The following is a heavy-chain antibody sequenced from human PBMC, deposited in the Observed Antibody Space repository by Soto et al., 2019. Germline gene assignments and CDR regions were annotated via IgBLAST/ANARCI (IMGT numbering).Heavy chain of an antibody. V-gene: IGHV4-34*01. CDR3: ARDKITGLFDY. J-gene: IGHJ4*02. CDR2: INHSGST. CDR1: GGSFSGYY. Sequence: QVQLQQWGAGLLKPSETLSLTCAVSGGSFSGYYWTWIRQPPGTGLEWIGEINHSGSTNYNPSLKSRGTIAVDTAKNQFSLKLTSVTAADTAVYYCARDKITGLFDYWGQGTLVTVSS. D-gene: IGHD2-8*02.